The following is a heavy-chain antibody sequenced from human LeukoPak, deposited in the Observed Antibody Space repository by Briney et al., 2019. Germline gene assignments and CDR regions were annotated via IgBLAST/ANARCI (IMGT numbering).Heavy chain of an antibody. D-gene: IGHD6-13*01. V-gene: IGHV1-24*01. CDR3: ATEVGRTEGPYSNPHY. CDR1: GYTLTELF. Sequence: GASVKVSCKVSGYTLTELFMHWVRQAPGKGLEWMGGFDPEDGETIYAQKFQGRVTMTEDTSTDTAYMELSSLRSEDTAVYYCATEVGRTEGPYSNPHYWGQGTLVTVSS. J-gene: IGHJ4*02. CDR2: FDPEDGET.